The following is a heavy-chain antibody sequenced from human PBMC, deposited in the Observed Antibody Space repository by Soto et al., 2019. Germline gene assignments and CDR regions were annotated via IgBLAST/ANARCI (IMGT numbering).Heavy chain of an antibody. D-gene: IGHD3-10*01. J-gene: IGHJ4*02. CDR3: ARAKIITDLDY. CDR2: INAGNGYT. V-gene: IGHV1-3*01. CDR1: GYTFANYP. Sequence: QVQLVQSGAEGKKPGASVKVSCETSGYTFANYPMHWVRQAPGQTLEWMGWINAGNGYTKYSQKFQGRVTITRDTSASIAYMELSSLRSEDTAVYYCARAKIITDLDYWGQGTLVTVSS.